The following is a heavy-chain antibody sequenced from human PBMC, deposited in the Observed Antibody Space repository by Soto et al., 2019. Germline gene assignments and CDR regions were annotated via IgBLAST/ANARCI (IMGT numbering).Heavy chain of an antibody. CDR2: ISVNGGST. CDR3: EKDKWRSPVASFDY. Sequence: EVQLLESGGGLVQPGGSLRLSCAVSGFTFSSYAMSWVRQAPGKGLEWVSTISVNGGSTYHADSVKGRFTMSRDNSKNTLYLQMNSRRAEDTAVYYCEKDKWRSPVASFDYWGQGTLVTVSS. J-gene: IGHJ4*02. CDR1: GFTFSSYA. V-gene: IGHV3-23*01. D-gene: IGHD2-15*01.